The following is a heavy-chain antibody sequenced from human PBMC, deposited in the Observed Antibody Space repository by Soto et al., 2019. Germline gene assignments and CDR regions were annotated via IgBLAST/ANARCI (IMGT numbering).Heavy chain of an antibody. Sequence: PGGSLRLSCPASGFTFSSYAMHWVRQAPGKGLEYVSAISSNGGSTYYADSVKGRFTISRDNSKNTLYLQMSSLRAEDTAVYYCVKDWARYYYDTYYFDYWGQGTLVTVSS. CDR1: GFTFSSYA. V-gene: IGHV3-64D*06. CDR2: ISSNGGST. J-gene: IGHJ4*02. D-gene: IGHD3-22*01. CDR3: VKDWARYYYDTYYFDY.